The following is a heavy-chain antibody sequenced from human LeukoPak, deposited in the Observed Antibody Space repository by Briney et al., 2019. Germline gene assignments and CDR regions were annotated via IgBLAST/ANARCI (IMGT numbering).Heavy chain of an antibody. V-gene: IGHV4-4*07. D-gene: IGHD5-12*01. CDR3: ARGGRGVATFDY. CDR2: FYNSGST. J-gene: IGHJ4*02. Sequence: SETLSLTCTVSGGSISGYYWSWIRQPAGKGLEWIGRFYNSGSTKYNPSLKSRVTMSIDTSKNQFSLKLSSVTAADTAVYYCARGGRGVATFDYWGQGTLVTVSS. CDR1: GGSISGYY.